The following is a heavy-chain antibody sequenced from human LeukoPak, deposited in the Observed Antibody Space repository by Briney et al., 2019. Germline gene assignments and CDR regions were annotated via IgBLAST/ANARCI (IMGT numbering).Heavy chain of an antibody. CDR1: GGSISSYY. J-gene: IGHJ5*02. Sequence: SETLSLTCTISGGSISSYYWSWIRQSPGKGLEWIGYIYNSGSTNYNPSLKSRIAISIDTSKNQFSLKVRSVTAEDTAVYYCARSWTTKGRWFDPWGQGTLVTVSS. V-gene: IGHV4-4*08. CDR2: IYNSGST. CDR3: ARSWTTKGRWFDP. D-gene: IGHD4-17*01.